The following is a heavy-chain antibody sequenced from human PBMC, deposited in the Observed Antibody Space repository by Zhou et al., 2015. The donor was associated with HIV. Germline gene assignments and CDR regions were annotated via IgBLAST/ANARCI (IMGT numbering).Heavy chain of an antibody. V-gene: IGHV1-69*17. CDR2: IIPMFDIE. Sequence: QMQLVQSGTEVKKPGSSVKVSCKASGGTFSASDISWVRQAPGQGLEWMGGIIPMFDIEDHAQKFRDRLTITADKSTGTAYMELSNLRSDDAAVYYCARSSGNYDYAFDIWGQGTNLFVSS. D-gene: IGHD3-22*01. CDR3: ARSSGNYDYAFDI. CDR1: GGTFSASD. J-gene: IGHJ3*02.